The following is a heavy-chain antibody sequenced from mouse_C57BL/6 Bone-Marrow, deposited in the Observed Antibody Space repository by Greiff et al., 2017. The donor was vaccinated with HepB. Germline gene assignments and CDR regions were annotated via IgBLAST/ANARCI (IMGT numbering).Heavy chain of an antibody. CDR1: GYTFTSYW. J-gene: IGHJ4*01. D-gene: IGHD2-3*01. CDR2: IDPSDSET. Sequence: VQLQQPGAELVRPGSSVKLSCKASGYTFTSYWMHWVKQRPIQGLEWIGNIDPSDSETHYNQKFKDKATLTVDKSSSTAYMQLSSLTSEDSAVYYCARCYDGYYVGAMDYWGQGTSVTVSS. V-gene: IGHV1-52*01. CDR3: ARCYDGYYVGAMDY.